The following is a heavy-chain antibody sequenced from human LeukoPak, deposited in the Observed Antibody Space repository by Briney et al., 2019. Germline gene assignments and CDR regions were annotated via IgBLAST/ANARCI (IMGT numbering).Heavy chain of an antibody. V-gene: IGHV5-51*01. CDR2: IYPGDSDT. CDR3: ARAGRSIAAAGTSNYHMDV. J-gene: IGHJ6*03. Sequence: GESLKISCKGSGYSFTSYWIGWVRQMPGKGLEWMGIIYPGDSDTRCSPSFQGQVTISADKSISTAYLQWSSLKASDTAMYYCARAGRSIAAAGTSNYHMDVWGKGTTVTVSS. CDR1: GYSFTSYW. D-gene: IGHD6-13*01.